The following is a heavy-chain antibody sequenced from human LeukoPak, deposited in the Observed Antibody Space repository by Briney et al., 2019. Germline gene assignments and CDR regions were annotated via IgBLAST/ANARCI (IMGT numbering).Heavy chain of an antibody. CDR3: ARAMVMIWNFDY. CDR2: IYSGGST. J-gene: IGHJ4*02. CDR1: GFTVSSNY. D-gene: IGHD3/OR15-3a*01. Sequence: GGSLRLSCAASGFTVSSNYMSWVRQAPGKGLEWVSVIYSGGSTYYADSVKGRFTISRDNSKNTLYLQMNSPRAEDTAVYYCARAMVMIWNFDYWGQGTLVTVSS. V-gene: IGHV3-53*01.